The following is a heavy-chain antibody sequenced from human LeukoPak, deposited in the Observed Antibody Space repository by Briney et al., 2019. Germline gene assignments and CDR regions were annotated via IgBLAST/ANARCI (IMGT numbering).Heavy chain of an antibody. CDR1: GFIFRDYG. CDR2: ISSSGGTT. J-gene: IGHJ4*02. Sequence: GGSLRLSCTASGFIFRDYGMHWVRQAPGKGLEWVSSISSSGGTTYYADSVKGRFTISRDNSKNTLYLQVNSLRADDTAVYYCAKRPGAAATGPTDYWGQGTLVTVSS. CDR3: AKRPGAAATGPTDY. V-gene: IGHV3-23*01. D-gene: IGHD6-13*01.